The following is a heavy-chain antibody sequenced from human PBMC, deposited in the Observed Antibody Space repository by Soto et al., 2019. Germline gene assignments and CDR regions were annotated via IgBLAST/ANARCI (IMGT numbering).Heavy chain of an antibody. J-gene: IGHJ5*02. CDR1: GSTFTSYD. V-gene: IGHV1-18*01. D-gene: IGHD6-13*01. Sequence: ASVKVSCKASGSTFTSYDISWVRQAPGQGLEWMGWISAYNGNTNYAQKLQGRVTMTTDTSTSTAYMELRSLRSDDTAVYYCARGERCSIWYFESSWFDPWGQGTLVTVSS. CDR3: ARGERCSIWYFESSWFDP. CDR2: ISAYNGNT.